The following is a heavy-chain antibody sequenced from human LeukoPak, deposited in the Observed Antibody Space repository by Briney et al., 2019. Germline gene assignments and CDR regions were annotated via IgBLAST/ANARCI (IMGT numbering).Heavy chain of an antibody. Sequence: GGSLRLSCAASGFTVSSNYMSWVRQAPGKGLERVSVIYSGGSTYYADSVKGRFTISRDNSKNTLYLQMNSLRAEDTAVYYCARDLRDVSGSFEDYWGQGTLVTVSS. V-gene: IGHV3-66*01. D-gene: IGHD1-26*01. J-gene: IGHJ4*02. CDR1: GFTVSSNY. CDR3: ARDLRDVSGSFEDY. CDR2: IYSGGST.